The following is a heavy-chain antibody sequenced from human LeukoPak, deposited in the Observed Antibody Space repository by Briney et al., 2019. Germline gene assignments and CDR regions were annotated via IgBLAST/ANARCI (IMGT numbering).Heavy chain of an antibody. D-gene: IGHD2-8*01. Sequence: ASVNVSCKASGYTFTGYYMHWVRQAPGQGLEWMGRINPNSGGTNYAQKFQGRVTMTRDTSISTAYMELSRLRSDDTAVYYCARNKDIVLMVYAIHVNGMDVWGQGTTVTVSS. CDR2: INPNSGGT. J-gene: IGHJ6*02. V-gene: IGHV1-2*06. CDR3: ARNKDIVLMVYAIHVNGMDV. CDR1: GYTFTGYY.